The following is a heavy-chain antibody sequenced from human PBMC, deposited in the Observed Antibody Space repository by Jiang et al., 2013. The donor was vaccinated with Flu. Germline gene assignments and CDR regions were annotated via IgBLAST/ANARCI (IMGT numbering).Heavy chain of an antibody. J-gene: IGHJ4*02. CDR1: GYTFTSYA. D-gene: IGHD3-3*01. Sequence: GAEVKKPGASVKVSCKASGYTFTSYAMHWVRQAPGQRLEWMGWINAGNGNTKYSQKFQGRVTITRDTSASTAYMELSSLRSEDTAVYYCARQGADFWSGYTEFDYWGQGTLVTVSS. CDR2: INAGNGNT. CDR3: ARQGADFWSGYTEFDY. V-gene: IGHV1-3*01.